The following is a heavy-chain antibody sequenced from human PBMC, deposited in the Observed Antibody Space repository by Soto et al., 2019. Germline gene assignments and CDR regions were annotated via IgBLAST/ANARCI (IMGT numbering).Heavy chain of an antibody. D-gene: IGHD2-15*01. Sequence: GGSLRLSYAASGFTISSHAMSWVSKDKGKGLEWVSAISGSGGSTYYADSVKGRFTISRDNSKNTLYLQMNSLRAEDTAGYYCAKDRYCSGGSCTYDAFDIWGQGTMVT. CDR2: ISGSGGST. CDR1: GFTISSHA. V-gene: IGHV3-23*01. CDR3: AKDRYCSGGSCTYDAFDI. J-gene: IGHJ3*02.